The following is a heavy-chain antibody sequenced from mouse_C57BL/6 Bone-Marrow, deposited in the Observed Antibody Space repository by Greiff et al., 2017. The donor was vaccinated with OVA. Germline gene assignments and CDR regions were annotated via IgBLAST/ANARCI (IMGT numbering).Heavy chain of an antibody. CDR2: INPYNGGT. J-gene: IGHJ1*03. V-gene: IGHV1-19*01. CDR1: GYTFTDYY. D-gene: IGHD1-1*01. Sequence: VQLKESGPVLVKPGASVKMSCKASGYTFTDYYMNWVKQSHGKSLEWIGVINPYNGGTSYNQKFKGKATLTVDKSSSTAYMELNSLTSEDSAVYYCARSITTVVADWYFDVWGTGTTVTVSS. CDR3: ARSITTVVADWYFDV.